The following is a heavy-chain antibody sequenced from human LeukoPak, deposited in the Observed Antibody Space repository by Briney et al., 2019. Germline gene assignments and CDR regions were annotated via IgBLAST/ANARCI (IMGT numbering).Heavy chain of an antibody. V-gene: IGHV1-2*02. CDR3: ARVDVLMVYARLDY. D-gene: IGHD2-8*01. CDR1: GYTFTGYY. CDR2: INPNSGGT. J-gene: IGHJ4*02. Sequence: ASVKVSCKASGYTFTGYYMHWVRQAPGQGLEWMGWINPNSGGTNYAQKFQGRVTMTRDTSIRTAYMELSRLRSDDTAVYYCARVDVLMVYARLDYWGQGTLVTVSS.